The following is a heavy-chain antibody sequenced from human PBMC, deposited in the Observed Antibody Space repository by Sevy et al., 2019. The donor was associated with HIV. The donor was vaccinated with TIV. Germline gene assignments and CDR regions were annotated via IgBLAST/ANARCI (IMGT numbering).Heavy chain of an antibody. CDR1: GFTFSNYA. Sequence: WGSLRLSCAASGFTFSNYAMHWVRQPPGKGLEWVAVISYDGSNKYSADSVKGRFTISRDNSKNTLYLQMNSLRAEDTTVYYCARDSDYYDSSGLVSADYWGQGTLVTVSS. CDR2: ISYDGSNK. D-gene: IGHD3-22*01. CDR3: ARDSDYYDSSGLVSADY. J-gene: IGHJ4*02. V-gene: IGHV3-30-3*01.